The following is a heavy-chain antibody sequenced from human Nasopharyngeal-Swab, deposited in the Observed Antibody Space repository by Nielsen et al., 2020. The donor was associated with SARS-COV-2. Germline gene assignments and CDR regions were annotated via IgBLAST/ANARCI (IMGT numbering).Heavy chain of an antibody. V-gene: IGHV3-30-3*01. CDR3: ARTDSSGYYPVTYYYYGMDV. D-gene: IGHD3-22*01. J-gene: IGHJ6*02. CDR2: VSYDGSNK. Sequence: VRQMPGKGLEWVAVVSYDGSNKYYADSVKGRFTISRDNSKNTLYLQMNSLRAEDTAVYCCARTDSSGYYPVTYYYYGMDVWGQGTTVTVSS.